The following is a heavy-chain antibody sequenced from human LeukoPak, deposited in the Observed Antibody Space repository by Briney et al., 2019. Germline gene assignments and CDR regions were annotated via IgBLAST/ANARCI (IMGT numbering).Heavy chain of an antibody. Sequence: ASVKVSCKASGYTFTSYDINWVRQATGQGLEWMGWMNPNSGNTGYAQKFQGRVTMTRNTSISTAYMELSRLRSEDTAVYYCARASTPLYCSSTSCYTTGGYGMDVWGQGTTVTVSS. J-gene: IGHJ6*02. CDR3: ARASTPLYCSSTSCYTTGGYGMDV. CDR2: MNPNSGNT. V-gene: IGHV1-8*01. CDR1: GYTFTSYD. D-gene: IGHD2-2*02.